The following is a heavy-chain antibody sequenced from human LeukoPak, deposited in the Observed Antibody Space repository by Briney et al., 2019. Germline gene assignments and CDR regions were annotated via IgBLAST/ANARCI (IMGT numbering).Heavy chain of an antibody. Sequence: SETLSLTCAVYGGSFSGYYWSWIRQPPGKGLEWIGEINHSGSTNYNPSLKSRVTISVDTSKNQFSLKLSSVTAADTAVYYCASSGYYSGLLDSWGQGTLVTVSS. CDR2: INHSGST. V-gene: IGHV4-34*01. CDR3: ASSGYYSGLLDS. J-gene: IGHJ4*02. D-gene: IGHD3-22*01. CDR1: GGSFSGYY.